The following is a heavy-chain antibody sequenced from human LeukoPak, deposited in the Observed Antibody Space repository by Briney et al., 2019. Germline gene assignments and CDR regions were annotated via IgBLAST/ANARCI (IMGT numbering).Heavy chain of an antibody. CDR3: ATLGVGASSY. CDR2: IKPNSGGT. Sequence: ASVKVSCKASGYTFTSYGISWVRQAPGQGLEWMGWIKPNSGGTTYAQKFQGRVTMTRDTSITTAFMELSGLRSDDTAVYYCATLGVGASSYWGQGTLVTVSS. V-gene: IGHV1-2*02. J-gene: IGHJ4*02. CDR1: GYTFTSYG. D-gene: IGHD1-26*01.